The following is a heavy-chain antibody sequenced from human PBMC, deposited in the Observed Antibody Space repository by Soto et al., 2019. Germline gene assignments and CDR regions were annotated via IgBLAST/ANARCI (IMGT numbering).Heavy chain of an antibody. CDR1: GFTFSSYW. J-gene: IGHJ6*02. CDR3: AIGGSSGWYETYYYYGMDV. V-gene: IGHV3-74*01. D-gene: IGHD6-19*01. CDR2: INSDGSST. Sequence: GGSLRLSCAASGFTFSSYWMHWVRQAPGKGLVWVSRINSDGSSTSYADSVKGRFTISRDNAKNTLYLQMNSLRAEDTAVYYCAIGGSSGWYETYYYYGMDVWGQGTTVTVSS.